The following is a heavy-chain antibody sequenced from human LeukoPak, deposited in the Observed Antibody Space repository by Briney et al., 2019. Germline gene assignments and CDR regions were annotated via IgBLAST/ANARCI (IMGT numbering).Heavy chain of an antibody. J-gene: IGHJ4*02. CDR3: ARAGRDYYDSNMPY. Sequence: GGSLRLSCAASGFSFSSYSMNWVRQAPGKGLEWVSSISSSSSYIYYADSVKGRFTISRDNAKNSLYLQMNSLRAEDTAVYYCARAGRDYYDSNMPYWGQGTLVTVSS. D-gene: IGHD3-22*01. V-gene: IGHV3-21*01. CDR2: ISSSSSYI. CDR1: GFSFSSYS.